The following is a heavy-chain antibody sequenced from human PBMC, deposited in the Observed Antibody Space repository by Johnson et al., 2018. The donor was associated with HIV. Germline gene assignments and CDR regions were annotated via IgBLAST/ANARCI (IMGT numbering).Heavy chain of an antibody. CDR2: ISWNSDAI. Sequence: MSWVRQAPGKGLEWVSGISWNSDAIKYADSVRGRFTISRDNAKNSLYLQMNSLRAEDTPLYYCAGRTSGADTFDIWGQGTMVTVSS. V-gene: IGHV3-9*01. D-gene: IGHD2-15*01. J-gene: IGHJ3*02. CDR3: AGRTSGADTFDI.